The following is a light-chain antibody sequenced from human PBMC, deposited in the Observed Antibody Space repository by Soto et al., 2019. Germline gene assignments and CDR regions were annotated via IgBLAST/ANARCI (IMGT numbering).Light chain of an antibody. CDR1: QSISSW. CDR2: DAS. J-gene: IGKJ1*01. V-gene: IGKV1-5*01. Sequence: DIQMTQSPSTLSATAGDIVTITCRASQSISSWLAWYQQKPGKAPKLLIYDASNLESGVPSRLSGSGSGTEFTLTISNMKPDDIATYYCQQYENYWTFGQGTKVDIK. CDR3: QQYENYWT.